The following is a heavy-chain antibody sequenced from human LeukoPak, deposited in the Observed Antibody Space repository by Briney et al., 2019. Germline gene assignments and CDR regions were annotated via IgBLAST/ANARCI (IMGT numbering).Heavy chain of an antibody. CDR2: MNPNSGNT. V-gene: IGHV1-8*03. Sequence: ASVKVSCKASGYTFTSYDINWVRQATGQRLEWMGWMNPNSGNTGYAQKFQGRVTITRNTSISTAYMELSSLRSEDTAVYYCARAYPLTYSSSANWFDPWGQGTLVTVSS. D-gene: IGHD6-6*01. CDR1: GYTFTSYD. J-gene: IGHJ5*02. CDR3: ARAYPLTYSSSANWFDP.